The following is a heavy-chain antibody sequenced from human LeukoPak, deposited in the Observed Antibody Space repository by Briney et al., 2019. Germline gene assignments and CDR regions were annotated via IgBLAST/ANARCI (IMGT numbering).Heavy chain of an antibody. CDR3: ARVGYYESSGYYEY. Sequence: ASVKVSCKASGYTLTDYYMHWVRQAPGQGLEWMGWINPNSGGTNYAQKFQGRVTMTRDTSISTVYMELSRLRSDDTAVYYCARVGYYESSGYYEYWGQGTLVTISS. J-gene: IGHJ4*02. V-gene: IGHV1-2*02. CDR2: INPNSGGT. CDR1: GYTLTDYY. D-gene: IGHD3-22*01.